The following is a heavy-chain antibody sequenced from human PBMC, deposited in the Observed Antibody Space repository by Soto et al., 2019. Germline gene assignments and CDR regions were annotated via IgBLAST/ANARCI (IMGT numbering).Heavy chain of an antibody. V-gene: IGHV3-53*01. CDR3: AREYSDSSGSPKGWYDY. D-gene: IGHD3-22*01. CDR2: IYSGGNT. J-gene: IGHJ4*02. CDR1: GFTVSSNY. Sequence: PGGSLRLSCAASGFTVSSNYMSWVRQAPGKGLEWVSVIYSGGNTYYADSVKGRFTISRDNSKNTLYLQMNSLRAEDTAVYYCAREYSDSSGSPKGWYDYWGQGTLVTVSS.